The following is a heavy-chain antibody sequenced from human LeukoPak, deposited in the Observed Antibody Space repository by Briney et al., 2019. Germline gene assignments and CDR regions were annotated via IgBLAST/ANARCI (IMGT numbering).Heavy chain of an antibody. V-gene: IGHV4-34*01. CDR3: ARGGSGYYYPNSFDY. J-gene: IGHJ4*02. CDR2: INHSGST. Sequence: PSETLSLTCAVYGGSFSGYYWSWIRQPPGKGLEWTGEINHSGSTNYNPSLKSRVTISVDTSKNQFSLKLSSVTAADTAVYYCARGGSGYYYPNSFDYWGQGTLVTVSS. D-gene: IGHD3-22*01. CDR1: GGSFSGYY.